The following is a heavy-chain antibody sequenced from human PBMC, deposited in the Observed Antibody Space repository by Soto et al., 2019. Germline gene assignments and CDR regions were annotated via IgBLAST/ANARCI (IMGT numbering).Heavy chain of an antibody. D-gene: IGHD3-22*01. CDR2: IYYSGST. Sequence: QVPLQESGPGLVKPSQTLSLTCTVSGGSISSGGYYWSWIRQHPGKGLEWIGYIYYSGSTYYNPSLKSRVTISVDTSKTQFSLKLRSVTAADTAVYYCARFYDSSGYFDYWGQGTLVTVSS. CDR3: ARFYDSSGYFDY. CDR1: GGSISSGGYY. J-gene: IGHJ4*02. V-gene: IGHV4-31*03.